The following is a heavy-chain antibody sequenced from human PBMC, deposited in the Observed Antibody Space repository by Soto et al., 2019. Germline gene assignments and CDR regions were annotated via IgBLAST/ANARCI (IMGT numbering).Heavy chain of an antibody. V-gene: IGHV2-5*02. CDR3: AHSIRPAAPYYYYYYGMDV. CDR2: IYWDDDK. J-gene: IGHJ6*02. Sequence: SGPTLVNPTQTLTLTCTSSGFSLSSSGVGVGWIRQPPGKALEWLALIYWDDDKRYSPSLKSRLTITKDTSKNQVVLTMTNMDPVDTATYYCAHSIRPAAPYYYYYYGMDVWGQGTTVTVSS. D-gene: IGHD2-2*01. CDR1: GFSLSSSGVG.